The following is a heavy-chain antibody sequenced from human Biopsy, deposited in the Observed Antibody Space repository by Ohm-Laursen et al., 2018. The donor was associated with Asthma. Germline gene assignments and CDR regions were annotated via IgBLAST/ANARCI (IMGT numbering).Heavy chain of an antibody. J-gene: IGHJ4*02. CDR2: IYYSGST. CDR3: ARWGSFGFDY. V-gene: IGHV4-31*03. CDR1: GGSISSGGYY. D-gene: IGHD7-27*01. Sequence: SDTLSLTCTVSGGSISSGGYYWSWIRQHPGKGLEWIGYIYYSGSTYYNPSLKSRVTISVDTSKNQFSLNLSSVTAADTAVYYCARWGSFGFDYWGQGTLVTASS.